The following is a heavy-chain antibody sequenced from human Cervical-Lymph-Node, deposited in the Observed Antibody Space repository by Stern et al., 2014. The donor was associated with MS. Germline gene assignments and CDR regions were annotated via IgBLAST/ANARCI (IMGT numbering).Heavy chain of an antibody. V-gene: IGHV2-5*02. J-gene: IGHJ3*01. CDR1: GFSLNSAGVG. CDR3: AARGGFCGGGSCSSAGFDF. D-gene: IGHD2-15*01. CDR2: IYWDDDK. Sequence: QITLKESGPTLVKPTQTLTLTCALSGFSLNSAGVGVGWIRQPPGKALEWLAVIYWDDDKRHSPSLKTRLTITKDTSKSHVVLTLTNMDPMDTGTYYCAARGGFCGGGSCSSAGFDFWGQGTMVSVSS.